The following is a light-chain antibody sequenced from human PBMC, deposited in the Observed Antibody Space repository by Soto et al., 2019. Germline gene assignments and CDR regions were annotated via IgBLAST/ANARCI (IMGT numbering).Light chain of an antibody. CDR1: RSVSIN. CDR3: QQYINWPPWT. V-gene: IGKV3-15*01. CDR2: GAS. Sequence: EIVMTQSPATLSVSAGDRATLSCRASRSVSINLAWYLQKPGQAPRLLIYGASTRATGVPARFSGSGSGTEFTLTISSLQSEDFAVYYCQQYINWPPWTFGQGTKVEIK. J-gene: IGKJ1*01.